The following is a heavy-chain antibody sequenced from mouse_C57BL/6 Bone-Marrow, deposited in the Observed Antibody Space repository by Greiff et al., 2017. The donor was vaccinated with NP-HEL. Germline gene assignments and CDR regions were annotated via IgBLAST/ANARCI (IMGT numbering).Heavy chain of an antibody. CDR2: IYPRSGNT. V-gene: IGHV1-81*01. CDR1: GYTFTSYG. Sequence: VQLQESGAELARPGASVKLSCKASGYTFTSYGISWVKQRTGQGLEWIGEIYPRSGNTYYNEKFKGKATLTADKSSSTAYMELRSLTSEDSAVYFCARSGGYYYFDYWGQGTTLTVSS. D-gene: IGHD1-1*01. J-gene: IGHJ2*01. CDR3: ARSGGYYYFDY.